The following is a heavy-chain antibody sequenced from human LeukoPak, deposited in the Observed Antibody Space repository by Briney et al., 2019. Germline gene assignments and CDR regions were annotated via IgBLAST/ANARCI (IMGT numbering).Heavy chain of an antibody. CDR1: GYTFTSYD. V-gene: IGHV1-8*01. D-gene: IGHD3-3*01. J-gene: IGHJ5*02. CDR3: ARGDQYYDFWSGYSPRNWFDP. Sequence: ASVKVSCKASGYTFTSYDINWVRQATGQGLEWMGWMNPNSGNTGYAQKFQGRVTMTRNTSISTAYMELSSLRSEDTAVYYCARGDQYYDFWSGYSPRNWFDPGGQGTLVTVSS. CDR2: MNPNSGNT.